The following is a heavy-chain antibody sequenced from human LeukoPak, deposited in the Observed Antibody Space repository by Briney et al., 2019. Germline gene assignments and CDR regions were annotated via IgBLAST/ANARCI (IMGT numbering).Heavy chain of an antibody. CDR3: AKDPIPGYGSGSYYIDY. J-gene: IGHJ4*02. CDR1: GFTFSSYS. CDR2: ISSSSNYI. V-gene: IGHV3-21*01. D-gene: IGHD3-10*01. Sequence: PGGSLRLSCAASGFTFSSYSMNWVRQAPGKGLEWLSSISSSSNYIYYADSLKGRFTVSRDNSKNTLYLQMNSLRAEDTAVYYCAKDPIPGYGSGSYYIDYWGQGTLVTVSS.